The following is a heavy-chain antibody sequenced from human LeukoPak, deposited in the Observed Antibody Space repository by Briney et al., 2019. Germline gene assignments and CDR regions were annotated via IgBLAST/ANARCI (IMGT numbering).Heavy chain of an antibody. CDR3: AREIGEYSSSWYENDY. CDR2: MNPNSGNT. J-gene: IGHJ4*02. D-gene: IGHD6-13*01. Sequence: ASVKVSCKASGYTFTSYDINWVRQATGQGLEWMGWMNPNSGNTGYAQKFQGRVTMTRNTSISTAYMELSSLRPEDTAVYYCAREIGEYSSSWYENDYWGQGTLVTVSS. CDR1: GYTFTSYD. V-gene: IGHV1-8*01.